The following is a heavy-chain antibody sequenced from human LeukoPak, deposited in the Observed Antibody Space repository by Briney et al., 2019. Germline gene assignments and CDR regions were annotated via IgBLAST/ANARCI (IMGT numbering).Heavy chain of an antibody. CDR2: INHSGST. CDR1: GGSFSGYY. D-gene: IGHD3-10*01. J-gene: IGHJ5*02. CDR3: ARGTAAMVRGINWFDP. V-gene: IGHV4-34*01. Sequence: SETLSLTCAVYGGSFSGYYWSWIRQPPGKGLEWIGEINHSGSTNYNPSLKSRVTISVDTSKNQFSLKLSSVTAADTAVYYCARGTAAMVRGINWFDPWGRGTLVTVSS.